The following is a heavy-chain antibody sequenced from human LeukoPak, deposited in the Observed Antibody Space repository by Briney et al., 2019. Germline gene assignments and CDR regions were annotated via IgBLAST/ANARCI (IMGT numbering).Heavy chain of an antibody. J-gene: IGHJ3*02. CDR2: IYYSGST. D-gene: IGHD6-13*01. V-gene: IGHV4-39*01. CDR1: GGSISSSSYY. CDR3: ARRFSSSWFDDAFDI. Sequence: SETLSLTCTVSGGSISSSSYYWGWIRQPPGKGLEWIGRIYYSGSTYYNPSLKSRVTISVDTSKNQFSLKLSSVTAADTAVYYCARRFSSSWFDDAFDIWGQGTMVTVSS.